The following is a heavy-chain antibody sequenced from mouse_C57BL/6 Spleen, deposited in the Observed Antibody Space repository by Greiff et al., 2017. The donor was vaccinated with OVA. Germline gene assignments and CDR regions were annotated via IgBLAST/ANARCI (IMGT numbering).Heavy chain of an antibody. CDR1: GFSFNTYA. D-gene: IGHD2-4*01. CDR3: VRPRYDYDWYFDV. J-gene: IGHJ1*03. CDR2: IRSKSNNYAT. V-gene: IGHV10-1*01. Sequence: EVQGVESGGGLVQPKGSLKLSCAASGFSFNTYAMNWVRQAPGKGLEWVARIRSKSNNYATYYADSVKDRFTISRDDSESMLYLQMNNLKTEDTAMYYCVRPRYDYDWYFDVWGTGTTVTVSS.